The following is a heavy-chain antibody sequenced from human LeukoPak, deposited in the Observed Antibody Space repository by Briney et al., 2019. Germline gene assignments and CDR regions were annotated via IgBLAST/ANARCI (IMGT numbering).Heavy chain of an antibody. CDR2: IWNDGSNK. J-gene: IGHJ4*02. V-gene: IGHV3-33*01. Sequence: PGRSLRLSCAASGFTFSNYGMHWVRQAPGKGLDWVAVIWNDGSNKYYADSVKGRFTISRDNSKDTLYLQMNSLRAEDTAVYYCAIMQTTTVPKPGQLDYWGQGTLVIVSS. CDR1: GFTFSNYG. D-gene: IGHD4-17*01. CDR3: AIMQTTTVPKPGQLDY.